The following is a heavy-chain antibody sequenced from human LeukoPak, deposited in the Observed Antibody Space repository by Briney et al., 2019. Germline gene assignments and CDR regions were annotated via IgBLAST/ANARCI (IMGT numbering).Heavy chain of an antibody. D-gene: IGHD3-10*01. J-gene: IGHJ4*02. V-gene: IGHV1-8*01. CDR3: ARGRGFGELFTDDY. Sequence: ASVKVSCKASGYTFTSYGINWVRQATGQGLEWMGWMNPNSGNTGYAQKFQGRVTMTRNTSISTAYMELSSLRSEDTAVYYCARGRGFGELFTDDYWGQGTLVTVSS. CDR1: GYTFTSYG. CDR2: MNPNSGNT.